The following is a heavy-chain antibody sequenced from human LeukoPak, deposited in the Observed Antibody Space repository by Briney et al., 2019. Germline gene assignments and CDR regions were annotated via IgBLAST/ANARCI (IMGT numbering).Heavy chain of an antibody. CDR3: ARDYPTFGVVTIFDY. J-gene: IGHJ4*02. CDR2: INHSGST. D-gene: IGHD3-3*01. V-gene: IGHV4-34*01. Sequence: KPSETLSLTCAVYGGSFSGYYWSWIRQPPGKGLEWIGEINHSGSTNYNPSLKSRVTISVDTSKNQFSLKLSSVTAADTALYYCARDYPTFGVVTIFDYWGQGALVTVSS. CDR1: GGSFSGYY.